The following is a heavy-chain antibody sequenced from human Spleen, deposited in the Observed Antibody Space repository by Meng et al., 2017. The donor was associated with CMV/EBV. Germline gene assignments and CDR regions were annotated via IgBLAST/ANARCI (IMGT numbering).Heavy chain of an antibody. D-gene: IGHD3-16*01. CDR2: IIPILGIA. Sequence: SVKVSCKASGSTFSVYYTHWVRQAPGQGLEWMGGIIPILGIANYAQKFQGRVTITADKSTSTAYMELSGLRSEDTAVYYCARDDYPNPYGMDVWGQGTTVTVSS. CDR1: GSTFSVYY. CDR3: ARDDYPNPYGMDV. V-gene: IGHV1-69*10. J-gene: IGHJ6*02.